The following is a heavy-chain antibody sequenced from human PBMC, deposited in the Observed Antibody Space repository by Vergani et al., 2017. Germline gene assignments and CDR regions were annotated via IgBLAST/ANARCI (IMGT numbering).Heavy chain of an antibody. CDR2: IYYSGST. D-gene: IGHD5-18*01. V-gene: IGHV4-39*01. CDR1: GGSISSGGYY. Sequence: QVQLQESGPGLVKPSQTLSLTCTVSGGSISSGGYYWSWIRQPPGKGLEWIGSIYYSGSTYYNPSLKSRVTISVDTSKNQFSLKLSSVTAADTAVYYCARRGIQLRSTLFDYWGQGTLVTVSS. J-gene: IGHJ4*02. CDR3: ARRGIQLRSTLFDY.